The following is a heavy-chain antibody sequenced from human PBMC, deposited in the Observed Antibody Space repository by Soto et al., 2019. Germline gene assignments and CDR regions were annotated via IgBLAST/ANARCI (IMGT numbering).Heavy chain of an antibody. CDR2: ISYDGSNK. V-gene: IGHV3-30-3*01. CDR3: ARELAVAGYYYCGMDV. J-gene: IGHJ6*02. CDR1: GFTFSSYA. Sequence: VGSLRLSCAASGFTFSSYAMHWVRQAPGKGLEWVAVISYDGSNKYYADSVKGRFTISRDNSKNTLYLQMNSLRAEDTAVYYCARELAVAGYYYCGMDVWGQGTTVTVSS. D-gene: IGHD6-19*01.